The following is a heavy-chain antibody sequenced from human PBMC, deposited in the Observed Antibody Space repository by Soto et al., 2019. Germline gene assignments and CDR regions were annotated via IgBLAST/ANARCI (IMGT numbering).Heavy chain of an antibody. CDR3: AKEITKWELTYFDY. Sequence: PGGSLRLSCAASGFTFSSYGMHWVRQAPGKGLEWVAVISYDGSNKYYADSVKGRFTISRDNSKNTLYLQMNSLRAEDTAVYYCAKEITKWELTYFDYWGQGTLVTVSS. D-gene: IGHD1-26*01. CDR1: GFTFSSYG. V-gene: IGHV3-30*18. J-gene: IGHJ4*02. CDR2: ISYDGSNK.